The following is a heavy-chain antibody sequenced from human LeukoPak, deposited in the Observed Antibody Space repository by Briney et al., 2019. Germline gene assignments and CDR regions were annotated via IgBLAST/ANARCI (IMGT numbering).Heavy chain of an antibody. V-gene: IGHV3-11*01. D-gene: IGHD2-2*01. CDR1: GFIFSDYY. CDR2: ISSSGSTK. J-gene: IGHJ4*02. CDR3: ARTRCSSTSCPPFY. Sequence: GGSLRLSCAASGFIFSDYYMSWVRQAPGKGLEWVSYISSSGSTKYYADSVKGRFTISRDNAKNSLSLQMNSLRAEDTAVYYCARTRCSSTSCPPFYWGQGTLVTVSS.